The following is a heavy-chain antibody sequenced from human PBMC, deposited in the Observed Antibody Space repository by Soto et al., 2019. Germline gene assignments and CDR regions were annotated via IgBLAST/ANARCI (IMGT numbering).Heavy chain of an antibody. Sequence: SETLSLTCTVSGGSIRTGDYYWVWIRQTPGRGLEWIGSVYYTGTTYYTPSPQGRVTMSADTSKNTFFLELRSVTAADTAVYFCARGPPIVMGTTLVPRNYYFDYWGQGTLVTVSS. CDR2: VYYTGTT. CDR3: ARGPPIVMGTTLVPRNYYFDY. V-gene: IGHV4-39*02. J-gene: IGHJ4*02. D-gene: IGHD2-21*02. CDR1: GGSIRTGDYY.